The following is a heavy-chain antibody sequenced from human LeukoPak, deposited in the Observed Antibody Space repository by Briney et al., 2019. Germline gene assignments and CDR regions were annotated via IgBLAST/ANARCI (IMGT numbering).Heavy chain of an antibody. V-gene: IGHV3-30*02. CDR1: GFTFSSYA. Sequence: GGSLRLSCAPSGFTFSSYAMSWVRQAPGKGLEWVAFIRYDGSNKYYADSVKGRFTISSDNSKNTLYLQMNSLRAEDTAVYYCAKGLLWFGELDLDAFDIWGQGTMVTVSS. CDR2: IRYDGSNK. J-gene: IGHJ3*02. D-gene: IGHD3-10*01. CDR3: AKGLLWFGELDLDAFDI.